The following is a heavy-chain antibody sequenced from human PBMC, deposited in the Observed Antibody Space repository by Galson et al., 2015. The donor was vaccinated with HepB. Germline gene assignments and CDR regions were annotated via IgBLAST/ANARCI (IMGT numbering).Heavy chain of an antibody. J-gene: IGHJ4*02. Sequence: QLHLQESGSGLVKPSQTLSLTCAVSGGPISSGGYSWSWIRQPPGEGLEWIGYIYHSGRTYYNPSLNSRVSILEDTSKNQFSLELRSVTDADTAVYYCARYGRLGLFNFWGQGMLVTVSS. CDR1: GGPISSGGYS. CDR3: ARYGRLGLFNF. V-gene: IGHV4-30-2*01. CDR2: IYHSGRT. D-gene: IGHD3-9*01.